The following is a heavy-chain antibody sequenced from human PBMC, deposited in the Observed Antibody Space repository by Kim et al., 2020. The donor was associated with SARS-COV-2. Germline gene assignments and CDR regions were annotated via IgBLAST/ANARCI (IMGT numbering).Heavy chain of an antibody. V-gene: IGHV4-39*01. CDR2: INYSGNT. Sequence: SETLSLTCTVSGDSISRSSNYWGWIRQPPGKGLEWIGSINYSGNTYYTPSLKSRVTISVDTSKNQFSLKMRSVTAAATAVYYCARLVTENSSVEYWGQGT. CDR1: GDSISRSSNY. CDR3: ARLVTENSSVEY. D-gene: IGHD6-6*01. J-gene: IGHJ4*02.